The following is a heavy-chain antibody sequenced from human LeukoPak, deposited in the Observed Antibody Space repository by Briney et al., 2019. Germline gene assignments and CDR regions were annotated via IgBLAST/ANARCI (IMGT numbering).Heavy chain of an antibody. J-gene: IGHJ4*02. CDR2: IRWNSGSI. D-gene: IGHD3-10*01. V-gene: IGHV3-9*01. CDR3: ATDNGYYFDY. Sequence: GGSLRLSCAASGFTFDDYAMHWVRQAPGKGLEWVSGIRWNSGSIGYADSVKGRFTISRDNAKNSLYLQMNSLRAEDTALYYCATDNGYYFDYWGQGTLVTVSS. CDR1: GFTFDDYA.